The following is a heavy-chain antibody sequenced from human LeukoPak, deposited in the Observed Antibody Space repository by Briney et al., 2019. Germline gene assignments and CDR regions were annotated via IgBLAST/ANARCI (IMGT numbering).Heavy chain of an antibody. CDR3: ARVPGGSYGWFDP. CDR2: INPNSGGT. CDR1: GYTFTGYY. Sequence: GASVKVSCKASGYTFTGYYMHWVRQAPGQGLEWMGWINPNSGGTNYAQKFQGRVTMTRDTSISTAYMELSRLRSDDTAVYYCARVPGGSYGWFDPWRQGTLVTVSS. D-gene: IGHD1-26*01. V-gene: IGHV1-2*02. J-gene: IGHJ5*02.